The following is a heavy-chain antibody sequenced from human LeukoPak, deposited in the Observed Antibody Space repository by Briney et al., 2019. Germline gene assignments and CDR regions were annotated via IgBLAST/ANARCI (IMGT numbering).Heavy chain of an antibody. CDR3: ARHRDYYFDY. V-gene: IGHV4-34*01. J-gene: IGHJ4*02. CDR1: GGSFSGYY. CDR2: INHSGST. Sequence: PSETLSLTCAVYGGSFSGYYWSWIRQPPGKGLEWIGEINHSGSTNYNPSLKSRVTISVDTSKNQFSLKLSSVTAADTAVYYCARHRDYYFDYWGPGTLVTVSS. D-gene: IGHD3/OR15-3a*01.